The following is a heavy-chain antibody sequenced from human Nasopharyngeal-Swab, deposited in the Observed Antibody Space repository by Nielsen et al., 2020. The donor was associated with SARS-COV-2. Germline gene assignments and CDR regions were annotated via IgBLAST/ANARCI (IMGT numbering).Heavy chain of an antibody. CDR3: ARYQLLSYSNYYWFDP. J-gene: IGHJ5*02. V-gene: IGHV1-69*10. D-gene: IGHD2-2*01. CDR2: IIPILGTA. Sequence: SVKVSCKASGGTFSSYAISWVRQAPGQGLEWMGGIIPILGTANYAQKFQGRVTITADKSTSTAYMELSSLRSEDTAVYYCARYQLLSYSNYYWFDPWGQGTLVTVSS. CDR1: GGTFSSYA.